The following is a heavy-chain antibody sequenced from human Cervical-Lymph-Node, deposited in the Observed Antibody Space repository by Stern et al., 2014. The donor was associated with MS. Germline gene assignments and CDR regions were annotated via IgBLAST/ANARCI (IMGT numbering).Heavy chain of an antibody. CDR2: IWYDGSNK. CDR3: ARDPHGHFDY. V-gene: IGHV3-33*01. Sequence: VQLVESGGGVVQPGRSLRLSCAASGFTFSSYGMHCVRQAPGKGLEWVAVIWYDGSNKYYADSVKGRFTISRDNSKNTLYLQMNSLRAEDTAVYYCARDPHGHFDYWGQGTLVTVSS. CDR1: GFTFSSYG. J-gene: IGHJ4*02. D-gene: IGHD5-24*01.